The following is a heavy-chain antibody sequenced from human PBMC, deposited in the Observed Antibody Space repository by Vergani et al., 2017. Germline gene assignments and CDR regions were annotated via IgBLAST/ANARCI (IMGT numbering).Heavy chain of an antibody. J-gene: IGHJ6*03. Sequence: QLQLQQSGPGLVKPSETLSLTCTVSGYSISTSNYYWGWIRQPPGKGLEWIGNIYYTGSTYYNPSLKSRVTISVDTSKDHLSLQLSSVTATDTAVYYCARRKRTSTVTTPRGGYYYYMDVWGKGTTVTVSS. CDR3: ARRKRTSTVTTPRGGYYYYMDV. V-gene: IGHV4-39*02. CDR2: IYYTGST. D-gene: IGHD4-17*01. CDR1: GYSISTSNYY.